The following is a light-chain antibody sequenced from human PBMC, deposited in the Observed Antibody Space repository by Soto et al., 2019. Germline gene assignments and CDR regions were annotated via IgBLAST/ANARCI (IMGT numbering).Light chain of an antibody. Sequence: AIQMTQSPSSLSASVGDRVTITCRASQDIRNELGWYQQKSGKAPKLLIFAASSLQSGVPLRFSGSGSGTDFTLTISSLQPEDFATYYCLQDYSQPGTFGQGTQVEV. CDR2: AAS. CDR3: LQDYSQPGT. CDR1: QDIRNE. J-gene: IGKJ1*01. V-gene: IGKV1-6*01.